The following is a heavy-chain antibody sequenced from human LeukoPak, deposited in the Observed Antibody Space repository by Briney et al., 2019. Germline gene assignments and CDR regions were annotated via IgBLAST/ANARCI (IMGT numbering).Heavy chain of an antibody. CDR3: ARELPDTYGSHFDS. V-gene: IGHV1-46*01. Sequence: GSVKVSCKASGYTFTKYYMHWVRQAPGQGLEWLGIIIPSDGITTYAQRFQGRVTVTRDTSTSTVYMELNNLRSEDTAVYYCARELPDTYGSHFDSWGQGTPITVSS. J-gene: IGHJ4*02. CDR1: GYTFTKYY. D-gene: IGHD3-10*01. CDR2: IIPSDGIT.